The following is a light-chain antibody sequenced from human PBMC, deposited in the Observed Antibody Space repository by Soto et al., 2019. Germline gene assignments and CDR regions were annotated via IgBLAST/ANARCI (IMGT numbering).Light chain of an antibody. CDR1: SGDVGGYNF. V-gene: IGLV2-14*01. CDR2: EVN. Sequence: QSALTQPASVSGSPGQSITISCTGTSGDVGGYNFVSWYQQHPGNAPKLIIYEVNNRPSGVSSRFSGSKSGNTASLTISGLQAGAEADYYCSSFTSSRTLVFGTGTKLTVL. CDR3: SSFTSSRTLV. J-gene: IGLJ1*01.